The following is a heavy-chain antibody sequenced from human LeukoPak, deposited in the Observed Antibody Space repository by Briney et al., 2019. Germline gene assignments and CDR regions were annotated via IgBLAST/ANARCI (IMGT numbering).Heavy chain of an antibody. CDR1: GFTFDDYA. D-gene: IGHD6-19*01. V-gene: IGHV3-9*01. CDR3: AKTTQSGYSSFVAQLRYGMDV. CDR2: ISWNSGSI. J-gene: IGHJ6*02. Sequence: GGSLRLSRAASGFTFDDYAMHWVRQAPGKGLEWVSGISWNSGSIGYADSVKGRFTISRDNAKNSLYLQMNSLRAEDTALYYCAKTTQSGYSSFVAQLRYGMDVWGQGTTVTVSS.